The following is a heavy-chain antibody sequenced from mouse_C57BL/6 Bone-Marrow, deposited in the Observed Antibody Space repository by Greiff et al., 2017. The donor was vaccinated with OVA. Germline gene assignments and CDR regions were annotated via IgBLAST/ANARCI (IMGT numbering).Heavy chain of an antibody. Sequence: QVQLKQSGAELVRPGTSVKVSCKASGYAFTNYLIEWVKQRPGQGLEWIGVINTGSGGTNYNEKFKGKATLTADKSSRTAYMQLSTLTSEGSAVYFCARGVDGNLYCFDYWGEGTTLTVSS. J-gene: IGHJ2*01. CDR2: INTGSGGT. D-gene: IGHD2-1*01. CDR3: ARGVDGNLYCFDY. V-gene: IGHV1-54*01. CDR1: GYAFTNYL.